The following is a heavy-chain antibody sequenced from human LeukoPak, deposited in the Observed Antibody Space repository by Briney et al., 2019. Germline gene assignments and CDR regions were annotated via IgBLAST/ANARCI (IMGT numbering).Heavy chain of an antibody. CDR1: AFTFSRDD. V-gene: IGHV3-23*01. CDR3: AREDSSMVLSLEY. D-gene: IGHD5-18*01. Sequence: GGPLRLSCAASAFTFSRDDMAWLRQPPGKRPEWISSISGNGAGTHYIDSVRGRFIISRDNSKNTVYLQMNSLRAEDTAIYYSAREDSSMVLSLEYWGQGTLVSASS. CDR2: ISGNGAGT. J-gene: IGHJ4*02.